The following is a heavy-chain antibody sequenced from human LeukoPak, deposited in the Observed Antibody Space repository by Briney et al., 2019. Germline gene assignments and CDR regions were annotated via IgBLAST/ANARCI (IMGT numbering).Heavy chain of an antibody. CDR1: GGSISSSFF. V-gene: IGHV4-39*01. CDR3: ARHKSLGSSAYYYPFDY. CDR2: MYYSGGT. Sequence: PSETLSLTCTVSGGSISSSFFWGWIRRPPGKGLEWTGSMYYSGGTYYNPSLKSRITISIDTSKNQFSLKLSSVTAADTAVYYCARHKSLGSSAYYYPFDYWGQGTLVTVSS. J-gene: IGHJ4*02. D-gene: IGHD3-22*01.